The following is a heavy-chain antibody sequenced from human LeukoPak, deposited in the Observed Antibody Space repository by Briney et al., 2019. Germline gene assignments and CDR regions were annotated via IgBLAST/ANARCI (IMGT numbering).Heavy chain of an antibody. CDR2: ISAYNGNT. Sequence: ASVKVSFTASGYTFTGYYMHWVRQAPGQGLEWMGWISAYNGNTNYAQKLQGRVTMTTDTSTSTAYMELRSLRSDDTAVYYCARATQGSSWYYYYYYMDVWGKGTTVTISS. J-gene: IGHJ6*03. CDR1: GYTFTGYY. D-gene: IGHD6-13*01. V-gene: IGHV1-18*04. CDR3: ARATQGSSWYYYYYYMDV.